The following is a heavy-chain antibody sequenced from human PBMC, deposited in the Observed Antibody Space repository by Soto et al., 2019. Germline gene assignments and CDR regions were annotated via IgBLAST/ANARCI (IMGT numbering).Heavy chain of an antibody. CDR1: GFTFSRYS. J-gene: IGHJ6*02. Sequence: GGSLRLSCAASGFTFSRYSMSWVRQAPGKGLEWVSYISCSSSTIYYADSVKGRFTISRDNAKNSLYLQMNSLRAEDTAVYYCARDRVFYYDSSGYYGPYYYGLDVGGQGTTVTVSS. D-gene: IGHD3-22*01. V-gene: IGHV3-48*01. CDR3: ARDRVFYYDSSGYYGPYYYGLDV. CDR2: ISCSSSTI.